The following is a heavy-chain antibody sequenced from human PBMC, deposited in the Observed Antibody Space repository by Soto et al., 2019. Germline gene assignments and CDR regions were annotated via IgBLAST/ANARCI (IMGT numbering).Heavy chain of an antibody. J-gene: IGHJ5*02. Sequence: SETLSLTCTVSGGSISSYYWSWIRQPPGKGLEWIGYIYYSGSTNYNPSLKSRVTISVDTSKNQFSLKLSSVTAADTAVYYCAREIAVAGGWFDPWAREPWSPSPQ. V-gene: IGHV4-59*01. CDR2: IYYSGST. D-gene: IGHD6-19*01. CDR1: GGSISSYY. CDR3: AREIAVAGGWFDP.